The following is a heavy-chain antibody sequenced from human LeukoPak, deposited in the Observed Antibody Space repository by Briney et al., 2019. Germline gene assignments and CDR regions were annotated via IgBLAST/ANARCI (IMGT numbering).Heavy chain of an antibody. CDR2: INPNSGGT. CDR1: GYTFTGYY. CDR3: ARGPAAETWFDP. Sequence: VKVSCKASGYTFTGYYMHWVRQAPGQGLEWMGRINPNSGGTNYAQKFQGRVTMTRDTSISTAYMELSRLRSDDTAVYYCARGPAAETWFDPWGQGTLVTVSS. V-gene: IGHV1-2*06. J-gene: IGHJ5*02.